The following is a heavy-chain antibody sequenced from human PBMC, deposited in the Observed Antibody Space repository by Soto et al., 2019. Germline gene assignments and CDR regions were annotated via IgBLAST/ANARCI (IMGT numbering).Heavy chain of an antibody. Sequence: PGESLKISCKGSGYSFTSYWIGWVRQMPGKGLEWMGIIYPGDSDTRYSPSFQGQVTISADKSISTAYLQWSSLKASDTAMYYCARLRTPDSRTWLVHFDYWGQGTLVTVSS. CDR2: IYPGDSDT. D-gene: IGHD6-19*01. V-gene: IGHV5-51*01. CDR3: ARLRTPDSRTWLVHFDY. CDR1: GYSFTSYW. J-gene: IGHJ4*02.